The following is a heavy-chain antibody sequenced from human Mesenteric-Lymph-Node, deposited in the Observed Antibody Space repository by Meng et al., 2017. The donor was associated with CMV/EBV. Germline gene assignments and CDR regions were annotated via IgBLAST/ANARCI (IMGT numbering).Heavy chain of an antibody. Sequence: FSSSGISWVRQAPGHGLEWMGWISAYDRNPNYAQKLQGSVTMTTDRSTSTAYMELRSLISDDTAVYYCARLPPPPGYGSGSPPYYLDYWGQGVLVTVSS. CDR1: FSSSG. V-gene: IGHV1-18*01. CDR3: ARLPPPPGYGSGSPPYYLDY. J-gene: IGHJ4*02. CDR2: ISAYDRNP. D-gene: IGHD3-10*01.